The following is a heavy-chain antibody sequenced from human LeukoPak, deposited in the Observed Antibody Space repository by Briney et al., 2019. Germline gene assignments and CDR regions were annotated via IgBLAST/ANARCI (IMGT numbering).Heavy chain of an antibody. J-gene: IGHJ3*02. CDR3: ARGGFWVRASIDI. V-gene: IGHV4-59*01. Sequence: PETPSHTRTVSCVSLSSYYCSWIRPPPGERLEWIGYIYYSGSTNDRPSLASRVTISVDTSKNQFSLKLSSGTAADPAVYYCARGGFWVRASIDIWGQGTMVTVSS. D-gene: IGHD1-1*01. CDR1: CVSLSSYY. CDR2: IYYSGST.